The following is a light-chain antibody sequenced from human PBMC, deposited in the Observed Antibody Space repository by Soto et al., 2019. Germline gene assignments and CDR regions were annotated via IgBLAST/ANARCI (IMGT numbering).Light chain of an antibody. Sequence: DLQITQSPSSLSASVGDRVTITCQASQGISRSLDWYQQKPGKAPKLLIYSASSLQSGVPSRFSGSGFGTDFTLTISSLQPEDFATYYCQQADTFPITFGQGTRLEIK. CDR1: QGISRS. V-gene: IGKV1D-12*01. CDR3: QQADTFPIT. J-gene: IGKJ5*01. CDR2: SAS.